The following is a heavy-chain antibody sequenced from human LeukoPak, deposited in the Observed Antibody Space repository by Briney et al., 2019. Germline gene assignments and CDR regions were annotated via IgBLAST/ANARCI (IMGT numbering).Heavy chain of an antibody. CDR1: GYSISSGYY. CDR2: ICHSGST. D-gene: IGHD3-10*01. Sequence: SETLSLTCTVSGYSISSGYYWGWIRQPPGKGLEWNGIICHSGSTYYNPSLKSRVTISVDTSKNQFSLKLSSVTAADTAVYYCARSDGYGLVGIWGQGTMVTVSS. V-gene: IGHV4-38-2*02. CDR3: ARSDGYGLVGI. J-gene: IGHJ3*02.